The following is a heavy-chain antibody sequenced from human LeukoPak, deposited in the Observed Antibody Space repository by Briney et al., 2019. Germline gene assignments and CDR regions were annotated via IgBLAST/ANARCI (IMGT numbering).Heavy chain of an antibody. J-gene: IGHJ4*02. D-gene: IGHD3-22*01. CDR1: GFTFSSYS. CDR2: ISGSGDST. V-gene: IGHV3-23*01. Sequence: GGSLRLSCAASGFTFSSYSMNWVRQAPGKGLEWVSVISGSGDSTYYADSVKGRFTISRDNSKNTLYLQMNSLRAEDTAVYYCAVGYYDPRGDYWGQGTLVTVSS. CDR3: AVGYYDPRGDY.